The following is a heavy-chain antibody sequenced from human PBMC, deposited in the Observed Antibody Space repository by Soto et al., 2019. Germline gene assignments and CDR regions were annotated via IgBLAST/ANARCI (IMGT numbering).Heavy chain of an antibody. J-gene: IGHJ4*02. V-gene: IGHV3-30*18. Sequence: QVQLGESGGGVVQPGKSLRLSCVGSGFTFGNYAMYWVRQAPGKGLEWVAFISYDGSKRYHADSVKGQFTISRDNARNTLYLQMDRLRPADTAVYYCAKGGGAPGYPIDYWGLGTLVTVSS. CDR1: GFTFGNYA. CDR2: ISYDGSKR. D-gene: IGHD3-9*01. CDR3: AKGGGAPGYPIDY.